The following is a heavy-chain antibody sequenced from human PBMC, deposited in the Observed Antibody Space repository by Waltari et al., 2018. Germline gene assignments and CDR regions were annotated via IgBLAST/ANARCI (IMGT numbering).Heavy chain of an antibody. V-gene: IGHV3-9*03. J-gene: IGHJ4*02. Sequence: EVQLVESGGGLVQPGRSLRLSCAASGFTFGDYAMHWVRQVPGKGLGWVLGISWNSDGIGFSESVKVRFTISRDNAKNSLYLQMNSLRPEDMALYYCAKSGTVSGVFDYWGQGTLVTVSS. CDR2: ISWNSDGI. CDR3: AKSGTVSGVFDY. CDR1: GFTFGDYA. D-gene: IGHD6-19*01.